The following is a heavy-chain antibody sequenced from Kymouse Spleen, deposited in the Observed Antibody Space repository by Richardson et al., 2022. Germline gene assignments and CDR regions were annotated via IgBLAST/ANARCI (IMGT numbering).Heavy chain of an antibody. D-gene: IGHD3-3*01. CDR1: GFTFSNAW. Sequence: EVQLVESGGGLVKPGGSLRLSCAASGFTFSNAWMSWVRQAPGKGLEWVGRIKSKTDGGTTDYAAPVKGRFTISRDDSKNTLYLQMNSLKTEDTAVYYCTTEAIFGVVPLTTGAREPWSPSPQ. J-gene: IGHJ4*02. V-gene: IGHV3-15*01. CDR3: TTEAIFGVVPLTT. CDR2: IKSKTDGGTT.